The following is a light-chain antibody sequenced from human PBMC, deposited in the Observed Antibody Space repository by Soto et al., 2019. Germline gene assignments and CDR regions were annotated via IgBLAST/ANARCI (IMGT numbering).Light chain of an antibody. CDR2: DAS. V-gene: IGKV3-15*01. Sequence: EIVLTQSPGTLSLSPGERATLSCRASQSFRGLLAWYQQKPGQAPRLLIYDASTRATGIPARFRGSGSGTEFTLTIDSLQSEDFAVYYCQQYNDWPPAFGGGTKVDIK. CDR3: QQYNDWPPA. CDR1: QSFRGL. J-gene: IGKJ4*01.